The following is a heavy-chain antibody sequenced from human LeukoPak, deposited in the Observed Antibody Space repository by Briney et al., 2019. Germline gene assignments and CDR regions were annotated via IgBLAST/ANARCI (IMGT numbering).Heavy chain of an antibody. D-gene: IGHD6-19*01. CDR3: ARDPDSSGFDY. CDR1: GGTFSSYA. Sequence: ASVKVSCKASGGTFSSYAISWVRQAPGQGLEWMGWINPNSGGTNYAQKFQGRVTMTRDTSISTAYMELSRLRSDDTAVYYCARDPDSSGFDYWGQGTLVTVSS. J-gene: IGHJ4*02. V-gene: IGHV1-2*02. CDR2: INPNSGGT.